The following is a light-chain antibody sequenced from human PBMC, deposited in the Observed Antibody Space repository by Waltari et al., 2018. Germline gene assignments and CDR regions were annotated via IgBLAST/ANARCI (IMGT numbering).Light chain of an antibody. CDR3: QQYDGEVVT. CDR2: GTA. Sequence: EIVLTQSPGTLSLSPGERATPSCRASQSVTSISLTWYQQKLGQAPRLLIYGTASRATAIPDRCSGSGCGTDFTPTISRLEPEDFAVYYCQQYDGEVVTFGGGTKVEI. CDR1: QSVTSIS. J-gene: IGKJ4*01. V-gene: IGKV3-20*01.